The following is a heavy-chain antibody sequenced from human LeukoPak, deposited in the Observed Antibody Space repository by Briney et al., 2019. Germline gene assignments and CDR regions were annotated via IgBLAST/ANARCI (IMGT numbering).Heavy chain of an antibody. V-gene: IGHV3-30*04. Sequence: GRSLRLSCAASGFTFSSHAMHWVRQAPGKGLEWVAVISYDGSNKYYADSVKGRFTISRDNSKNTLYLQMNSLRAGDTAVYYCARGQRVVPAVPAPNDYWGQGTLVTVSS. CDR1: GFTFSSHA. CDR3: ARGQRVVPAVPAPNDY. D-gene: IGHD2-2*01. J-gene: IGHJ4*02. CDR2: ISYDGSNK.